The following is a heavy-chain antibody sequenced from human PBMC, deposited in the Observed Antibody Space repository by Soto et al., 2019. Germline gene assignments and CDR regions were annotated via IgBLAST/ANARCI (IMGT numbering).Heavy chain of an antibody. V-gene: IGHV4-31*03. CDR1: GGSFDSGGYY. D-gene: IGHD6-13*01. CDR3: ARDRSCAGYFDY. Sequence: SETLSLTCTLSGGSFDSGGYYWSWIRQHPGKGLEWIGYIYYSGSTYYNPSLMSRVTISLDTSKNQFSLKLSSVTAADTAVYYCARDRSCAGYFDYWGQGAPVTV. CDR2: IYYSGST. J-gene: IGHJ4*02.